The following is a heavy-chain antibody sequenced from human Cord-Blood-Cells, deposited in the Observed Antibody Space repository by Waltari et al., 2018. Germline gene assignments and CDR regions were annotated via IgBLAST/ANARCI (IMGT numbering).Heavy chain of an antibody. Sequence: EVQLVESGGGLVQPGGSLRLSCAAAGFTLRSYETDWVCPAPEKGLEWVSYISSSGSTIYYADSVKGRFTISRDNAKNSLYLQMNSLRAEDTAVYYCAAGQPSYYYGMDVWGQGTTVTVSS. CDR3: AAGQPSYYYGMDV. CDR2: ISSSGSTI. CDR1: GFTLRSYE. V-gene: IGHV3-48*03. J-gene: IGHJ6*02.